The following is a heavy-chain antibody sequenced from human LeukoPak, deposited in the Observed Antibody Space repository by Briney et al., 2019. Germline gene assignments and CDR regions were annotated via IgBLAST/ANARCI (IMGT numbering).Heavy chain of an antibody. J-gene: IGHJ4*02. Sequence: AGGSLRLSCTASGFTFSTCPMTWVRQAPGKGLEWVSVISSSGGSTYYADSVKGRFTISRDNSKKTLYLQMHSLRAEDTAVYYCAGGAVARQSDYWGQGTLVTVSS. V-gene: IGHV3-23*01. D-gene: IGHD6-6*01. CDR1: GFTFSTCP. CDR3: AGGAVARQSDY. CDR2: ISSSGGST.